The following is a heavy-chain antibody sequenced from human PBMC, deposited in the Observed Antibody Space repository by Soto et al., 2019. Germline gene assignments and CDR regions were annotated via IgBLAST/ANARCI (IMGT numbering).Heavy chain of an antibody. J-gene: IGHJ4*02. CDR1: GFTFSDHY. CDR2: IYSGGST. CDR3: ARDWLGIDY. V-gene: IGHV3-53*01. Sequence: GGSLRLSCAASGFTFSDHYMDWARQAPGKGLEWVSVIYSGGSTYYADSVKGRFTISRDNSKNTLYLQMNSLRAEDTAVYYCARDWLGIDYWGQRTLVTVSS. D-gene: IGHD6-19*01.